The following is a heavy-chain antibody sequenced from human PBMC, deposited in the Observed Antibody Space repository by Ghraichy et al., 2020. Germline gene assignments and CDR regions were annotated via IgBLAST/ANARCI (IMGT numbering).Heavy chain of an antibody. V-gene: IGHV4-59*01. CDR3: ARSPIAARASWFDP. CDR1: GGSISSYY. CDR2: IYYSGST. D-gene: IGHD6-6*01. Sequence: SETLSLTCTVSGGSISSYYWSWIRQPPGKGLEWIGYIYYSGSTNYNPSLKSRVTISVDTSKNQFSLKLSSVTAADTAVYYCARSPIAARASWFDPWGQGTLVTVSS. J-gene: IGHJ5*02.